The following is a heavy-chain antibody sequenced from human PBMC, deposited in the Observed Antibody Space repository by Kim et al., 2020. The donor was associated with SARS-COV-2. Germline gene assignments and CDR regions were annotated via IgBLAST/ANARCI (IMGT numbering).Heavy chain of an antibody. Sequence: GSTYDADSVKGRFTISRDNSKNTLYLQMNSLRAEDTAVYYCAKDTGWRGYWGQGTLVTVSS. CDR3: AKDTGWRGY. D-gene: IGHD2-15*01. V-gene: IGHV3-23*01. CDR2: GST. J-gene: IGHJ4*02.